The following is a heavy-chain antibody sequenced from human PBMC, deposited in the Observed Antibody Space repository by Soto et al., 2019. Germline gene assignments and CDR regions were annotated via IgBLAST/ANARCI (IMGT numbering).Heavy chain of an antibody. CDR3: THSGGDYENYYYYMDV. Sequence: EVQLVESGGGLVQPGGSLKLSCAASGFTFSGSAMLWVRQASGKGLEWVGRIRSKANSYATAYAASVKGRFTISRDDSKNTAYLQMNSLKTEDTAVYYCTHSGGDYENYYYYMDVWGKGTTVTVSS. CDR2: IRSKANSYAT. V-gene: IGHV3-73*01. J-gene: IGHJ6*03. D-gene: IGHD4-17*01. CDR1: GFTFSGSA.